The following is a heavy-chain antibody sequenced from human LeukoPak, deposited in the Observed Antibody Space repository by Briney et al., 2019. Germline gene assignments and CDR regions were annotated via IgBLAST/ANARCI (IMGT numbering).Heavy chain of an antibody. J-gene: IGHJ4*02. CDR3: TRAGAYYYDSSGSDY. V-gene: IGHV3-7*01. D-gene: IGHD3-22*01. CDR2: IKQDGSEK. CDR1: GFTFSNYW. Sequence: GGSLRLSCVASGFTFSNYWMSWVRQAPGKGLEWVANIKQDGSEKYYVDSVKGRFTISRDNAKNSLYLQMNSLRAEDTAVYCCTRAGAYYYDSSGSDYWGQGTLVTVSS.